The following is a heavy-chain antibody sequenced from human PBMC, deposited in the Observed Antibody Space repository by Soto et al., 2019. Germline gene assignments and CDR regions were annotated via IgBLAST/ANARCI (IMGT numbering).Heavy chain of an antibody. J-gene: IGHJ5*02. Sequence: SETLSLTCAVSGASISSGYYCGLIRQSPRSGLGWIGSVYHTGTTYYNPSFQSRVPISIITSNNQFSLKLRSVTAAAAAVYYSARGSGGQSGWGHWSDPWGQGTLVTVSS. CDR2: VYHTGTT. CDR3: ARGSGGQSGWGHWSDP. D-gene: IGHD2-21*02. V-gene: IGHV4-38-2*01. CDR1: GASISSGYY.